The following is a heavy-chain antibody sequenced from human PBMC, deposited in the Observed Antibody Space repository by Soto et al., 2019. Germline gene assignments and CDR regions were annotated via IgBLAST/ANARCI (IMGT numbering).Heavy chain of an antibody. J-gene: IGHJ4*02. CDR2: ISGYSGNT. CDR3: ARSYSYGSYWYFDD. Sequence: GASVKVSCKASGYTFASYGINWVRQAPGQGLEWMGWISGYSGNTNYAQKFQGRVIMTTDTSTSTAYMELWRLRSDDTAVYYCARSYSYGSYWYFDDWGQGTLVTVSS. V-gene: IGHV1-18*04. D-gene: IGHD5-18*01. CDR1: GYTFASYG.